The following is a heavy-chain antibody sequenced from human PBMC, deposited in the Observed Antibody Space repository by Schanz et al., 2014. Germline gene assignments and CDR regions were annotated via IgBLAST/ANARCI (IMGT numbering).Heavy chain of an antibody. CDR3: AKGSTNTLDS. CDR2: ISHDGSYT. Sequence: QVQLVESGGGVVQPGRSLRLSCVASRFTFSSYDIHWIRQAPGKGLEWVALISHDGSYTSSSDSVKGRFTVSRDNSKNTAYLQMDSLRRDDTAVYCCAKGSTNTLDSCGQGSLVIVSS. J-gene: IGHJ4*02. CDR1: RFTFSSYD. V-gene: IGHV3-30*18.